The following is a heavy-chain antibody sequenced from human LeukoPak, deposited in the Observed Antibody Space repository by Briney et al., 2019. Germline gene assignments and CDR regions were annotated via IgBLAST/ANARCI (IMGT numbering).Heavy chain of an antibody. J-gene: IGHJ5*02. D-gene: IGHD1-26*01. V-gene: IGHV4-31*03. Sequence: SETLSLTCSVSGGSISSGRHYWSWIRQHPGKGLEWIGNIYFSGSTYYNPSLKSRVTISVDTSKNQFSLKLSSVTAADTAVYYCARGGSGATGWFDPWGRGTLVTVSS. CDR2: IYFSGST. CDR3: ARGGSGATGWFDP. CDR1: GGSISSGRHY.